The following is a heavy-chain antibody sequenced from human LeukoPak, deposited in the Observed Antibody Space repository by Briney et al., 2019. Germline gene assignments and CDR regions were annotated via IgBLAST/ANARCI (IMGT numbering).Heavy chain of an antibody. Sequence: GGSLRLSCAASGFTFSDYYMSWIRQAPGKGLEWVSYISSSSSYTNYADSVKGRFTISRDNAKNSLYLQMNSLGAEDTAVYYCARGLGSSSFYYGMDVWGQGTTVTVSS. CDR1: GFTFSDYY. CDR3: ARGLGSSSFYYGMDV. J-gene: IGHJ6*02. V-gene: IGHV3-11*06. D-gene: IGHD6-6*01. CDR2: ISSSSSYT.